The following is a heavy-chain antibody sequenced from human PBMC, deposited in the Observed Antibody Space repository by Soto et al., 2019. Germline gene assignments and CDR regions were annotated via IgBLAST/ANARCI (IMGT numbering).Heavy chain of an antibody. J-gene: IGHJ2*01. V-gene: IGHV1-69*02. D-gene: IGHD6-13*01. CDR3: ARAGIAAVKRYFEI. CDR2: IIPILGIA. Sequence: SVKVSCKASGGTFSSYTISWVRQAPGQGLEWMGRIIPILGIANYAQKFQGRVTITADKSTSTAYMELSSLGSEDTAVDYCARAGIAAVKRYFEIWGRGTLVTVSS. CDR1: GGTFSSYT.